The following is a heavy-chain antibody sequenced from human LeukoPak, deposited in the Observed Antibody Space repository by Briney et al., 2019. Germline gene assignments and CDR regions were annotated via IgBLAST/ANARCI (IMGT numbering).Heavy chain of an antibody. D-gene: IGHD6-13*01. V-gene: IGHV1-2*02. Sequence: GASVKVSCKTSGYSFTAFYIHWVRQAPGQGLEWVGYINPNTGGTSYAEKFQGRVTMTRDTSIRTAYMELSRLKSDDTAVYYCARARIAAAGSNWDWFDPWGQGTLVTVSS. CDR2: INPNTGGT. CDR1: GYSFTAFY. J-gene: IGHJ5*02. CDR3: ARARIAAAGSNWDWFDP.